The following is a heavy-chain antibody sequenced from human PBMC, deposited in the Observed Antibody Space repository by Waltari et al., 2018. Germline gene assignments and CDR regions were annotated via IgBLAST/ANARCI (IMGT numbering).Heavy chain of an antibody. D-gene: IGHD6-13*01. J-gene: IGHJ4*02. Sequence: QVQLVQSGAEVKKPGASVTVSCKASGYTFTSYYMHWVRQAPGQGLEWMGIINPSGGSTSYAQKFQGRVTMTRDTSTSTVYMELSSLRSEDTAVYYCARSSSSWYHFDYWGQGTLVTVSS. V-gene: IGHV1-46*01. CDR3: ARSSSSWYHFDY. CDR1: GYTFTSYY. CDR2: INPSGGST.